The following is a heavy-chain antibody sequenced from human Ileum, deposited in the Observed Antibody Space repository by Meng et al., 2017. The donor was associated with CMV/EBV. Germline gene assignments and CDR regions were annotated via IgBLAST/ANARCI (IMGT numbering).Heavy chain of an antibody. CDR3: AKDRIAAAGPLDY. D-gene: IGHD6-13*01. CDR1: GFTFSSYA. J-gene: IGHJ4*02. CDR2: ISGSGGST. V-gene: IGHV3-23*01. Sequence: GESLKISCAASGFTFSSYAMSWVRQAPGKGLEWVSAISGSGGSTYYADSVKGRFTISRDNSKNTLYLQMNSLRAEDTAVYYCAKDRIAAAGPLDYWGQVTLVTVSS.